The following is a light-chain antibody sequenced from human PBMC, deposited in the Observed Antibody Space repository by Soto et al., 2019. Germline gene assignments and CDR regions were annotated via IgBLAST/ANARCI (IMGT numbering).Light chain of an antibody. CDR2: DVS. J-gene: IGKJ1*01. CDR1: QSISDW. Sequence: DIQMTQSPSTLSASIGDRVTITCRASQSISDWLAWYQQKPGKAPNLLIYDVSSLQSGVPSRFSGGGSGTEFTLTISSLQPDDFATYYCQQYDSYPWTLGQGTKVDIK. CDR3: QQYDSYPWT. V-gene: IGKV1-5*01.